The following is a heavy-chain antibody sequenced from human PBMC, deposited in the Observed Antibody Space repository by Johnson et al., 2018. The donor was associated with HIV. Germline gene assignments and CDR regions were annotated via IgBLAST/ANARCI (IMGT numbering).Heavy chain of an antibody. J-gene: IGHJ3*02. CDR2: ISYDGSNK. Sequence: QVQLVESGGGLVQPGGSLRLSCAASGFTFSSYAMSWVRQAPGKGLEWVAVISYDGSNKYYADSVKGRFTISRDNSKNTLYLQMNSLRAEDTAVYYCARGEEMATILIWGQGTMVTVSS. CDR1: GFTFSSYA. CDR3: ARGEEMATILI. V-gene: IGHV3-30-3*01. D-gene: IGHD5-24*01.